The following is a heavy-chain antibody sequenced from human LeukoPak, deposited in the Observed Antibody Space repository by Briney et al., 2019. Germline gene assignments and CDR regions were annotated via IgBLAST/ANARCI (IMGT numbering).Heavy chain of an antibody. Sequence: GGSLRLSCAASGFTFSTNAMSWVRRAPGRGREWVSAVSGSGDSTYYADSVKGRFTISRANSKSTLYLQMNSLRAEDTAVYYCAKVMLGELLYWFDPWGQGTLVTVSS. V-gene: IGHV3-23*01. CDR1: GFTFSTNA. CDR3: AKVMLGELLYWFDP. J-gene: IGHJ5*02. D-gene: IGHD3-10*02. CDR2: VSGSGDST.